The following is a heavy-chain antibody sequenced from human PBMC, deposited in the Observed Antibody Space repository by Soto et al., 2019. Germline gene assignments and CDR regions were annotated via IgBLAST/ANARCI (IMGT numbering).Heavy chain of an antibody. V-gene: IGHV4-30-4*01. J-gene: IGHJ5*02. Sequence: QVQLQESGPGLVKPSQTLSLTCTVSGGSISSGDYYWSWIRQPPGKGLEWIGYIYYSGKTYYNPSVKSRVTISLDTSKNHFSLKLSSVTAADTAMYYCARVPREMEPTVWFDPWGQGALVTVSA. CDR2: IYYSGKT. CDR1: GGSISSGDYY. D-gene: IGHD1-1*01. CDR3: ARVPREMEPTVWFDP.